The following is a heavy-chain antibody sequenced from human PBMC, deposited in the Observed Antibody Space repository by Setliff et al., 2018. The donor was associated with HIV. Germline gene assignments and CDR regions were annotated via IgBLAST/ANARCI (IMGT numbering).Heavy chain of an antibody. D-gene: IGHD2-8*01. CDR2: INWNGGST. V-gene: IGHV3-20*04. J-gene: IGHJ4*02. CDR3: ARFSDCTNGVCYIGVPDY. Sequence: RPGGSLRLSCAASGFTFDDYGMSWVRQAPGKGLEWVSGINWNGGSTGYADSVKGRFTISRDNAKNSLYLQMNSLRAEDTALYYCARFSDCTNGVCYIGVPDYWGQGTLVTVSS. CDR1: GFTFDDYG.